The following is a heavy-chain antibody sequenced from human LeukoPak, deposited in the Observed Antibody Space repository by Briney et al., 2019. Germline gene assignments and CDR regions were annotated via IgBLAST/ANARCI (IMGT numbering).Heavy chain of an antibody. CDR2: INPNSGGT. V-gene: IGHV1-2*02. CDR3: ARGGLSYYDLDY. J-gene: IGHJ4*02. Sequence: ASVKVSCKASGYTFTGYYMHWVRQAPGQGLEWMGWINPNSGGTSYAQKFQGRVTMTRDTSISTAYMELSRLRSDDTAVYYCARGGLSYYDLDYWGQGTLVTVSS. CDR1: GYTFTGYY. D-gene: IGHD3-22*01.